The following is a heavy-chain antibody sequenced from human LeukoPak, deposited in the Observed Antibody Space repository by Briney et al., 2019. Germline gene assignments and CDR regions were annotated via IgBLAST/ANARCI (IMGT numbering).Heavy chain of an antibody. CDR2: IDPSDSYT. Sequence: AGESLKISCKGSGYTFTSYWITWVRQMPGKGLEWMGRIDPSDSYTNYSPSFRGHVTISADKSISTAYLQWSSLKASDTAMYYCARHAAIGVPVSVDYWGQGTLVTASS. D-gene: IGHD3-3*01. V-gene: IGHV5-10-1*01. J-gene: IGHJ4*02. CDR1: GYTFTSYW. CDR3: ARHAAIGVPVSVDY.